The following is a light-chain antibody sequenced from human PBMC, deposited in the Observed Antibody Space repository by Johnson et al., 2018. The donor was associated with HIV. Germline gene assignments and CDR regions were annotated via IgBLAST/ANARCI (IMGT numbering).Light chain of an antibody. J-gene: IGLJ1*01. V-gene: IGLV1-51*01. CDR2: DNS. Sequence: QPVLTQPPSVSAAPGQKVTISCSGNRSNIGDNFVSWYQHLPGTAPKLLVYDNSKRPSGIPDRFSATKSGTSATLGITGLQTGDAADYYCGTWDSSLSGYVFGTGTKVTVL. CDR3: GTWDSSLSGYV. CDR1: RSNIGDNF.